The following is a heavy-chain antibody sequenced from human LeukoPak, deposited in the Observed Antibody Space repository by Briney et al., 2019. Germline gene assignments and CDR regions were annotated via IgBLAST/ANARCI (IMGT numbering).Heavy chain of an antibody. V-gene: IGHV4-61*01. CDR1: GGSVSSGSYY. J-gene: IGHJ4*02. D-gene: IGHD3-22*01. CDR3: AVQTYYYDSSGYDY. Sequence: SETLSLTCTVSGGSVSSGSYYWSWIRQPPGKGLEWIGYIYYSGSTNYNPSLKSRVTISVDTSKNQFSLKLSSVTAADTAVYYCAVQTYYYDSSGYDYWGQGTLVTVSS. CDR2: IYYSGST.